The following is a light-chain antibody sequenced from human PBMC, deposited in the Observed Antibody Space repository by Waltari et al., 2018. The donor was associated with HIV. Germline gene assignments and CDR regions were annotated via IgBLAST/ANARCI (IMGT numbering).Light chain of an antibody. CDR2: RSD. Sequence: QSVLTQPPSASRPPGQRVLMSCSGSNSNIGNNFVSWFQQVPGRAPKLVIYRSDQRPSWVPDRFSAAKSGSSASLAITGLQSDDEAVYYCGSWDDSLSHWVFGGGTRLTV. CDR1: NSNIGNNF. CDR3: GSWDDSLSHWV. V-gene: IGLV1-47*01. J-gene: IGLJ3*02.